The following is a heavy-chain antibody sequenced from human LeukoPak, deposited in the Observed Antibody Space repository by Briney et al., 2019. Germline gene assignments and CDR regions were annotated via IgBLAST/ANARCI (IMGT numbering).Heavy chain of an antibody. CDR3: ARSSTSCYFCAFDI. CDR1: GGTFSSYA. Sequence: SVKVSCKASGGTFSSYAISWVRQAPGQGLEWMGGIIPIFGTANYAQKFQGRVTITADESTSTAYMELSSLRSEDTAVYYCARSSTSCYFCAFDIWGQGTIVTVSS. V-gene: IGHV1-69*13. CDR2: IIPIFGTA. D-gene: IGHD2-2*01. J-gene: IGHJ3*02.